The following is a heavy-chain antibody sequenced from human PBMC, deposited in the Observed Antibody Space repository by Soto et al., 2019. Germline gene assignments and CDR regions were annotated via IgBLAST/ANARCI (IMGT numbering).Heavy chain of an antibody. Sequence: QPGGSLRLSCAASGFTFSRYSMNWVRQAPGKGLEWVSHISGSSSTIYYTDSVKGRFTVSRDNAKNSLYLQMNSLRDEDTAVYFCAKTSLRVYYYGMDVWGQGTTVTVSS. V-gene: IGHV3-48*02. CDR3: AKTSLRVYYYGMDV. CDR2: ISGSSSTI. J-gene: IGHJ6*02. CDR1: GFTFSRYS.